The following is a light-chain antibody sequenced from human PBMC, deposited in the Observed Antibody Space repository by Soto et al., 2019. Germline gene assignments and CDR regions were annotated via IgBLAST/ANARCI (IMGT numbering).Light chain of an antibody. J-gene: IGKJ2*01. CDR3: QVRRDWRPFKYT. CDR2: ETS. Sequence: EIVLTQSPATLSLSAGERVTLSCRSSHSGDTMAAWYQQQVGRTPRLLIYETSTSATGVPAMFTGSGSGTDFTLTISRLAPEDFAIYFCQVRRDWRPFKYTFGQGTKREVK. V-gene: IGKV3-11*01. CDR1: HSGDTM.